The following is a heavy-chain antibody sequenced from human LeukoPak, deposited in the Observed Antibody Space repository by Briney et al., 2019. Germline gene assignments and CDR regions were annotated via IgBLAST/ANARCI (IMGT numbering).Heavy chain of an antibody. V-gene: IGHV1-46*01. CDR2: INPSGGGT. D-gene: IGHD6-25*01. CDR1: GYTFTGYY. Sequence: ASVKVSCKASGYTFTGYYMYWVRQAPGQGPEWMGIINPSGGGTSYAQKFQGRVTMTRDTSTSTVYMELSSLTSEDTAIYYCARIGGYGIFDYWGQGTLVTVSP. CDR3: ARIGGYGIFDY. J-gene: IGHJ4*02.